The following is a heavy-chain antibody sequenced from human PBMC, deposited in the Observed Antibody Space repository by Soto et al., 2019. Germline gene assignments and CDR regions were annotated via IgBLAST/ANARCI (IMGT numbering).Heavy chain of an antibody. Sequence: QVQLVQSGAAVKKPGASVKVSCKASGYTSTSYDINWVRQATGQGLEWMGWMNPNSGNTGYAQKFQGRVTMTRSTSISTAYMELSSLTSEDTAVYYCATYPSMVLDAFDIWGQGTKVTVSS. V-gene: IGHV1-8*01. CDR3: ATYPSMVLDAFDI. J-gene: IGHJ3*02. D-gene: IGHD2-8*01. CDR1: GYTSTSYD. CDR2: MNPNSGNT.